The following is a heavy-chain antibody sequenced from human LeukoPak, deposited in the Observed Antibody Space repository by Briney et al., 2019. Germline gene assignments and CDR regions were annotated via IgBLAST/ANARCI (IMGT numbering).Heavy chain of an antibody. V-gene: IGHV3-53*05. D-gene: IGHD6-19*01. Sequence: HPGGSLRLSCAASGFIVRNYYLSWVRQAPGKGLEWVSVIYSGGSTYYADSVEGRFTISRDNSKNTVSLQMNSLRGEDTAMYYCARVQGGGYRTADYWGQGTLVTVSS. CDR1: GFIVRNYY. J-gene: IGHJ4*02. CDR3: ARVQGGGYRTADY. CDR2: IYSGGST.